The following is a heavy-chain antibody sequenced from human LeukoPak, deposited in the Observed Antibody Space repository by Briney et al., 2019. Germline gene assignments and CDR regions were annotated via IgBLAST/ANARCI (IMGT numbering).Heavy chain of an antibody. V-gene: IGHV4-59*01. D-gene: IGHD6-13*01. CDR1: GGSISSYY. CDR3: ARGEIAAAGDYYYYYGMDV. Sequence: PSETLSLTCTVSGGSISSYYWSWIRQPPGKGLESVGYIYYSGSTNYNPSLKSRVTISVDTSENQFSLKLSSVTAADTAVYYCARGEIAAAGDYYYYYGMDVWGQGTTVTVSS. J-gene: IGHJ6*02. CDR2: IYYSGST.